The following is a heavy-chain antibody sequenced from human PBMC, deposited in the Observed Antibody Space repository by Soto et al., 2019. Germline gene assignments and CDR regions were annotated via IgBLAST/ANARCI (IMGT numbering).Heavy chain of an antibody. CDR2: IYPSNSDT. D-gene: IGHD6-13*01. CDR1: GYNFAIYW. CDR3: ARHRLYSSSWTTFDY. V-gene: IGHV5-51*01. Sequence: GESLKISCQGSGYNFAIYWIGWVRQMPGKGLEWMGIIYPSNSDTKYSPSFQGQVTISANKSINTAYLQLSSLTASDTAVYYCARHRLYSSSWTTFDYWGQAALVTVSS. J-gene: IGHJ4*02.